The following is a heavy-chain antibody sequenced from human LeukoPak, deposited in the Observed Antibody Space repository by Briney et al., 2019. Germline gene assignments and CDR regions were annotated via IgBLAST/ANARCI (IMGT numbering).Heavy chain of an antibody. CDR1: GFTVSSNY. J-gene: IGHJ6*03. Sequence: GGSLRLSCAASGFTVSSNYMSWVRQAPGKGLEWVSVIYSGGSTYYADSVKGRFTISRDNSKNTMYRQMNTLIAEDAGVYYCARNLDYYYMDVWGKGTTVTVSS. V-gene: IGHV3-66*02. CDR2: IYSGGST. CDR3: ARNLDYYYMDV.